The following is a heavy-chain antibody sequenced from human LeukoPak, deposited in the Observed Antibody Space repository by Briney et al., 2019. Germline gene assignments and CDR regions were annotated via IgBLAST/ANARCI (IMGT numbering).Heavy chain of an antibody. CDR1: GFNVNSFE. D-gene: IGHD1-26*01. CDR3: AGGPQFAGSFPY. Sequence: GGSLRLSCAASGFNVNSFEMTWVRQAPGLGLEFLSYISDSGDVIRYADSVKGRFIISRDSAENALYLQMNNLGADDTAVYFCAGGPQFAGSFPYWGQGTLVAVSS. V-gene: IGHV3-48*03. CDR2: ISDSGDVI. J-gene: IGHJ4*02.